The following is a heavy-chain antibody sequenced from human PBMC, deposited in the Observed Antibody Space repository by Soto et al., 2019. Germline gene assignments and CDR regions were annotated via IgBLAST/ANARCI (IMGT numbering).Heavy chain of an antibody. CDR2: IYHSGST. CDR3: ARVPDR. D-gene: IGHD2-2*01. J-gene: IGHJ5*02. CDR1: GGSISSYY. Sequence: PSETLSLTCTVSGGSISSYYWSWIRQPPGKGLEWIGYIYHSGSTYYNPSLKSRVTISVDRSKNQFSLKPSSVTAADTAVYYCARVPDRWGQGTLVTVSS. V-gene: IGHV4-59*12.